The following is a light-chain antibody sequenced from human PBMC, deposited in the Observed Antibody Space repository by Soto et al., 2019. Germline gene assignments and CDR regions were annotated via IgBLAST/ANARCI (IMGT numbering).Light chain of an antibody. CDR1: QGIGND. CDR3: LQDHNYPLT. V-gene: IGKV1-6*02. J-gene: IGKJ4*01. Sequence: AIQMAQSPSSLSASVGDRVTITCRASQGIGNDVGWYQQKPGKAPKLLLYAATTLQSGVPSRFSGTRSGTDFTLTISSLQPEHFATYYCLQDHNYPLTFGGGTKVEIK. CDR2: AAT.